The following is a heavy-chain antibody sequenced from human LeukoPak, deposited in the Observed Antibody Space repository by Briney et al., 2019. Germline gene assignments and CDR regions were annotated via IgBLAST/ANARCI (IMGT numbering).Heavy chain of an antibody. J-gene: IGHJ6*03. CDR1: GGSISSYY. Sequence: SETLSLTCTVSGGSISSYYWSWIRQPAGKGLEWIGRIYTSGSTNYNPSLKSRVTMSVDTSKNQFSLKLSSVTAADTAVYYCARVRVTTVESEDYYYYYYMDVWGKGTTVTVSS. CDR2: IYTSGST. D-gene: IGHD3-10*01. CDR3: ARVRVTTVESEDYYYYYYMDV. V-gene: IGHV4-4*07.